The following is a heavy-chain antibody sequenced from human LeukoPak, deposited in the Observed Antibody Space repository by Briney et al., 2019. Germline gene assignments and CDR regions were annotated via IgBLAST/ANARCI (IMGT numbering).Heavy chain of an antibody. V-gene: IGHV4-30-2*01. Sequence: PSETLSLTCTVSGGSISSGGYYWSWIRQPPGKGLEWIGYIYHSGSTYYNPSLKSRVTISVDRSKNQFSLKLSSVTAADTAVHYCARDGTVVPAAHHYWYFDLWGRGTLVTVSS. D-gene: IGHD2-2*01. J-gene: IGHJ2*01. CDR2: IYHSGST. CDR3: ARDGTVVPAAHHYWYFDL. CDR1: GGSISSGGYY.